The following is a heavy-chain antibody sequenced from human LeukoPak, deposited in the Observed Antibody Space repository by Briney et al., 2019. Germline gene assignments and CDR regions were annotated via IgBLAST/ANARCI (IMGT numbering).Heavy chain of an antibody. V-gene: IGHV4-61*08. J-gene: IGHJ4*02. CDR1: GGSISSGGYY. D-gene: IGHD3-22*01. CDR2: IYYSGST. CDR3: ARGGYDSSGSLDY. Sequence: SETLSLTCTVSGGSISSGGYYWSWLRQPPGKGLEWIGYIYYSGSTNYNPSLKSRVTISVDTSKNQFSLKLSSVTAADTAVYYCARGGYDSSGSLDYWGQGTLVTVSS.